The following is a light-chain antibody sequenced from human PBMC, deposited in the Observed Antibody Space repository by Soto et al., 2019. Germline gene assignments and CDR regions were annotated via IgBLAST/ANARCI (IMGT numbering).Light chain of an antibody. V-gene: IGKV3-15*01. Sequence: EIVMTQSPVTLSVSPGERATLSCRASQSISSNLAWHQQKPGQAPRLLIYGASTRATGVPARFSGSGSGTEFTLTISSLQSEDFAVYYCQQYNTWPPYTFGQGPRWIS. CDR1: QSISSN. J-gene: IGKJ2*01. CDR3: QQYNTWPPYT. CDR2: GAS.